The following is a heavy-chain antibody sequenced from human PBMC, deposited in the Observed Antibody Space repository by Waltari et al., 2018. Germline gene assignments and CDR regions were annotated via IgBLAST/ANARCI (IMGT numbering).Heavy chain of an antibody. CDR2: IIPIFGTA. Sequence: QVQLVQSGAAVKKPGSSVQVSCKASGGTFSSYALSWGRQAPGQGLEWMGRIIPIFGTANYAQKFQGRVTITADESTSTAYMELSSLRSEDTAVYYCASPRWLQNQDALDYWGQGTLVTVSS. J-gene: IGHJ4*02. CDR1: GGTFSSYA. D-gene: IGHD5-12*01. V-gene: IGHV1-69*15. CDR3: ASPRWLQNQDALDY.